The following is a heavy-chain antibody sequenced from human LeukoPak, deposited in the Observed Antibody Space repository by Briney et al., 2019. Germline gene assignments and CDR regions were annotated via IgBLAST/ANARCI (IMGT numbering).Heavy chain of an antibody. J-gene: IGHJ4*02. Sequence: SETLSLTCTVSGGSISSYYWSWIRQPPGKGLEWIGYIYYSGSTNYNPSLKSRVTISVDTSKNQFSLKLSSVTAADTAVYYYAREAWSGYWPSYDYWGQGTLVTVSS. CDR1: GGSISSYY. D-gene: IGHD3-3*01. CDR2: IYYSGST. V-gene: IGHV4-59*01. CDR3: AREAWSGYWPSYDY.